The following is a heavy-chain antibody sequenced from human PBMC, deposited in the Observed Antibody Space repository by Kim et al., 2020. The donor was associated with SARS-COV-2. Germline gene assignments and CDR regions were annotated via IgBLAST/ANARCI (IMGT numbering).Heavy chain of an antibody. V-gene: IGHV1-2*06. CDR2: INPNSGGT. CDR1: GYTFTGYY. D-gene: IGHD1-7*01. CDR3: ASVYGTHYYYYGMDV. Sequence: ASVKVSCKASGYTFTGYYMHWVRQAPGQGLEWMGRINPNSGGTNYAQKFQGRVTMTRDTSISTAYMELSRLRSDDTAVYYCASVYGTHYYYYGMDVWGQGTTVTVSS. J-gene: IGHJ6*02.